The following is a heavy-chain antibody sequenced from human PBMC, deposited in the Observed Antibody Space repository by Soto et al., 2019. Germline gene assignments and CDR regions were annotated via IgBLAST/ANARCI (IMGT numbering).Heavy chain of an antibody. CDR2: IIPLLDTT. Sequence: SVKVSCKTSGGTFSNDIITCVRQAPGQGLEWMGRIIPLLDTTNYAQKFQGRVTITADKSTGTAYMELSSLRSEDTAVYYCASLDCGGDCYLDYWGQGTLVTVSS. V-gene: IGHV1-69*08. J-gene: IGHJ4*02. CDR1: GGTFSNDI. CDR3: ASLDCGGDCYLDY. D-gene: IGHD2-21*02.